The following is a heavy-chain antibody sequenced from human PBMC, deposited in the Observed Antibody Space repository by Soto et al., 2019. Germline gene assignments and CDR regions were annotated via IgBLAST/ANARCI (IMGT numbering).Heavy chain of an antibody. V-gene: IGHV3-23*01. CDR3: ARWRFLDY. CDR1: GFSFSSYA. J-gene: IGHJ4*02. CDR2: ISGSDGKT. D-gene: IGHD2-21*01. Sequence: GGSLRLSCTASGFSFSSYALSWVRQAPGKGLEWVSTISGSDGKTYYADSVKGRFSISRDTSKTTLYLEMTSLRVEDTAVYYCARWRFLDYWGQGTRVTVPQ.